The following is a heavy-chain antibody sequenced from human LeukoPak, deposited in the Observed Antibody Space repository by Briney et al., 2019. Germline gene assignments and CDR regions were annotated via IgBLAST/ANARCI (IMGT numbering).Heavy chain of an antibody. CDR2: INTNTGNP. J-gene: IGHJ5*02. D-gene: IGHD2-2*01. V-gene: IGHV7-4-1*02. CDR3: ARDRKGRIVVVPAAQPSYNWFDP. Sequence: ASVKVSCKASGYTFTSYAMNWVRQAPGQGLEWMGWINTNTGNPTYAQGFTGRFVFSLDTSVSTAYLQISSLKAEDTAVYYCARDRKGRIVVVPAAQPSYNWFDPWGQGTLVTASS. CDR1: GYTFTSYA.